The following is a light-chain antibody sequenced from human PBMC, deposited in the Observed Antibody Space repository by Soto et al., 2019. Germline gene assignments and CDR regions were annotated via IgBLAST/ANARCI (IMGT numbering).Light chain of an antibody. CDR1: SSDVGAYNY. CDR2: EVT. V-gene: IGLV2-8*01. Sequence: QPVLTQPPSASGSPGKSVTISCTGTSSDVGAYNYVSWYQQHAGKAPKLVIYEVTKRPSGVPDRFSGSKSANTASLTVSGLQAEDEADYYCSSFAYSNTWVFGGGTQLTVL. J-gene: IGLJ3*02. CDR3: SSFAYSNTWV.